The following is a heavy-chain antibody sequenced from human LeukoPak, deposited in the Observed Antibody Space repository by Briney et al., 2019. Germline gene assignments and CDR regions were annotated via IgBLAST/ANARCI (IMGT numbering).Heavy chain of an antibody. CDR3: ARDLYKREGTFDY. J-gene: IGHJ4*02. CDR1: GFTFSSYA. Sequence: GESLRLSCAASGFTFSSYAMHWVRQAPGKGLEWVAVISYDGSNKYYADSVKGRFTISRDNSKNTLYLQMDSLRAEDTAVYYCARDLYKREGTFDYWGQGTLVTVSS. CDR2: ISYDGSNK. V-gene: IGHV3-30-3*01. D-gene: IGHD1-14*01.